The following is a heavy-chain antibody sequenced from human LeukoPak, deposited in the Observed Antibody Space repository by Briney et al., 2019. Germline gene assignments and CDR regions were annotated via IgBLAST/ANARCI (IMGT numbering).Heavy chain of an antibody. J-gene: IGHJ4*02. CDR1: GYTFTSYY. CDR2: ISAHNGIT. D-gene: IGHD3-3*01. CDR3: AIDPCNYEAVGMAGPINLDY. Sequence: ASVKVSCKASGYTFTSYYMHWVRQAPGQGLEWMGWISAHNGITNYAQKFQGRLTMTTDSSTSTTYMEMRSLTSDDTAVYYCAIDPCNYEAVGMAGPINLDYWGQGTLVTVSS. V-gene: IGHV1-18*04.